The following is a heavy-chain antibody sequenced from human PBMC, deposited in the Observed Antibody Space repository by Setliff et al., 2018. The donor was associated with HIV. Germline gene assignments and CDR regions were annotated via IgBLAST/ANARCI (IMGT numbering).Heavy chain of an antibody. CDR3: ARCPLYSNYVRPLSHHYYYYYYMDV. CDR2: ISSSGSTI. CDR1: GFTFSDYY. D-gene: IGHD4-4*01. Sequence: GGSLRLSCAASGFTFSDYYMSWIRQAPGKGLEWVSYISSSGSTIYYADSVKGRFTISRDNAKNSLFLQMNSLRAEDPAVYYCARCPLYSNYVRPLSHHYYYYYYMDVWGKGTTVTVSS. J-gene: IGHJ6*03. V-gene: IGHV3-11*01.